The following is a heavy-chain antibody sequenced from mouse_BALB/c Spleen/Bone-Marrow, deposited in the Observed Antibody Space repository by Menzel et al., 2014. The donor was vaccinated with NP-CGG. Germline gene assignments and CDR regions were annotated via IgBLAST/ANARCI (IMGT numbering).Heavy chain of an antibody. D-gene: IGHD1-1*01. J-gene: IGHJ2*01. CDR3: ARNYGSSLDY. CDR2: IDPANGNT. CDR1: GFNIEDSY. Sequence: EVKLMESGAEIVKPGASVKSSCTTSGFNIEDSYIYWMKQRPEQGLEWIGKIDPANGNTKYDPKFQGKATITVGTSSATAYLQLSSLTSEDTAVYYCARNYGSSLDYWGQGTTLTVSS. V-gene: IGHV14-3*02.